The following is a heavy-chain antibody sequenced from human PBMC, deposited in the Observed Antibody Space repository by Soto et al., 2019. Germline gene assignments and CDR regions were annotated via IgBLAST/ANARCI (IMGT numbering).Heavy chain of an antibody. D-gene: IGHD1-1*01. V-gene: IGHV3-33*01. CDR1: GFTFSSYG. CDR3: ARGVLMDWNSGMDV. Sequence: AWGSLRLSCAASGFTFSSYGMHWVLQAPGKGLEWVAVIWYDGSNKYYADSVKGRFTISRDNSKNTLYLQMNSLRAEDTAVYYCARGVLMDWNSGMDVWGQGTTVTVSS. CDR2: IWYDGSNK. J-gene: IGHJ6*02.